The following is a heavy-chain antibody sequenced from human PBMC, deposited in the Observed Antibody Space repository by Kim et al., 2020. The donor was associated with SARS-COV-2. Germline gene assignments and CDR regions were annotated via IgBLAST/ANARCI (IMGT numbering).Heavy chain of an antibody. J-gene: IGHJ1*01. D-gene: IGHD5-18*01. CDR3: ARESHLRGYSYGLAEYFQH. V-gene: IGHV1-46*01. Sequence: GRVTMTRDTSTSTVYMELSSLRSEDTAVYYCARESHLRGYSYGLAEYFQHWGQGTLVTVSS.